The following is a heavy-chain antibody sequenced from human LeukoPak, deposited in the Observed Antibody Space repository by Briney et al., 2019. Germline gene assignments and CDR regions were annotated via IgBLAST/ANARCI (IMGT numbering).Heavy chain of an antibody. CDR1: GFTFSNFA. CDR2: IRGSGADT. V-gene: IGHV3-23*01. CDR3: AKDLRTWYFDY. J-gene: IGHJ4*02. Sequence: GSLRLSCAASGFTFSNFAMTWVRQAPGRGLEWVSAIRGSGADTYYADSVKGRFTISRDNSKNTLYLQMNSLRAEDTAVYYCAKDLRTWYFDYWGQGTLVTVSS. D-gene: IGHD3/OR15-3a*01.